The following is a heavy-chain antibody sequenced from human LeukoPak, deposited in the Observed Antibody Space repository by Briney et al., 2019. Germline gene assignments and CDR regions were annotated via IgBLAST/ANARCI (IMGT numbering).Heavy chain of an antibody. CDR3: AKERDNSGLFFAS. J-gene: IGHJ4*02. V-gene: IGHV4-59*01. D-gene: IGHD3-22*01. CDR2: IYYSGST. Sequence: SETLSLTCTVSGGSISSYYWSWIRQPPGKGLEWIGYIYYSGSTNYNPSLKSRVTISVDTSKNQFSLKLSSVTAADTAVYHCAKERDNSGLFFASWGQGIPVIVSS. CDR1: GGSISSYY.